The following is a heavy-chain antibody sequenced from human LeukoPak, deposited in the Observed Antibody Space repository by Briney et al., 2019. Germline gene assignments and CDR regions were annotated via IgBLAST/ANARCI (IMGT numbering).Heavy chain of an antibody. CDR2: IYPGDSDT. CDR3: ARLDYDSSASSGAFDI. CDR1: GYSFNSYW. V-gene: IGHV5-51*01. J-gene: IGHJ3*02. Sequence: GESLKISCKGSGYSFNSYWIGWVRQMPGKGLEYMGIIYPGDSDTRYSPSFQGQVTISADKSISTAYLQWSSLKASDTAMYYCARLDYDSSASSGAFDIWGQGTMVTVSS. D-gene: IGHD3-22*01.